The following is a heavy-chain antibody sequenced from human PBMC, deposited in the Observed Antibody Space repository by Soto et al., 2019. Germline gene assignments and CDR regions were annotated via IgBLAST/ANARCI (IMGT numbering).Heavy chain of an antibody. CDR3: ARDYGKLNP. Sequence: SLRLSCAASGFTFDDYAMHWVRQVLGKGLEWVSSISWNSGNIGYADSVKGRFTISRDNSKNTLYLQMNSLRAEDTAVYYCARDYGKLNPWGQGTLVTVSS. D-gene: IGHD2-15*01. J-gene: IGHJ5*02. CDR1: GFTFDDYA. CDR2: ISWNSGNI. V-gene: IGHV3-9*01.